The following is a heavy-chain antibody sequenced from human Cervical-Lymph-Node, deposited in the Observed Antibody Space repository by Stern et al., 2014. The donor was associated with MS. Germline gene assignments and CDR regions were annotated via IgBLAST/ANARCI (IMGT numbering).Heavy chain of an antibody. CDR3: ARIRGTARLIDY. J-gene: IGHJ4*02. CDR2: IDWDGDK. V-gene: IGHV2-70*04. CDR1: GFSLTTGGRR. Sequence: QITLKESGPALVKPTQTLTLTCTFSGFSLTTGGRRVTWIRQPPGKAPEWLGLIDWDGDKSYRTHLRARLTISKDTSKNQVVLTMTNMDPVDTATYYCARIRGTARLIDYWGQGTLVTVSS. D-gene: IGHD6-6*01.